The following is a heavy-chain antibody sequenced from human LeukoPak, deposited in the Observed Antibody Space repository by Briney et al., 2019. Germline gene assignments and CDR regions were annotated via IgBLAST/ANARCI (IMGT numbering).Heavy chain of an antibody. D-gene: IGHD3-10*01. CDR2: INHSGST. J-gene: IGHJ4*02. V-gene: IGHV4-34*01. CDR1: GGSFSGYY. CDR3: ARASFITMVRGVPPTPFDY. Sequence: SETLSLTCAVYGGSFSGYYWSWIRQPPGKGLEWIGEINHSGSTNYNPSLKSRVTISVDTSKNQFSLKLSSVTAADTAVYYCARASFITMVRGVPPTPFDYWGQGTLVTVSS.